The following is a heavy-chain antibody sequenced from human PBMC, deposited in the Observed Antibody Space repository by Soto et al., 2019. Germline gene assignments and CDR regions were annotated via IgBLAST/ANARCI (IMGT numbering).Heavy chain of an antibody. CDR1: GYSFTSYW. D-gene: IGHD3-10*01. Sequence: GGSLKISRKGSGYSFTSYWISWVLQMPVQGPEWMGRIDPSDSYTNYSPSFQGHVTISADKSISTAYLQWSSLKASDTAMYYCASGRLGSGSYYKPSMTPGMDVWGQGTTVTVSS. CDR2: IDPSDSYT. J-gene: IGHJ6*02. CDR3: ASGRLGSGSYYKPSMTPGMDV. V-gene: IGHV5-10-1*01.